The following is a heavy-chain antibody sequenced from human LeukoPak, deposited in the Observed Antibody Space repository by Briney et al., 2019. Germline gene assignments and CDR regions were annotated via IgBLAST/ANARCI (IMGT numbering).Heavy chain of an antibody. V-gene: IGHV3-7*01. Sequence: GGSLRLSCAASGFTFSSYAMSWVRQAPGKGLEWVANIQQDGIKKYYVDSVEGRFTISRENAKNSLFLQMSSLRADDTAVYYCGRELDGSVDYWGQGTLVTVSS. J-gene: IGHJ4*02. D-gene: IGHD3-10*01. CDR3: GRELDGSVDY. CDR1: GFTFSSYA. CDR2: IQQDGIKK.